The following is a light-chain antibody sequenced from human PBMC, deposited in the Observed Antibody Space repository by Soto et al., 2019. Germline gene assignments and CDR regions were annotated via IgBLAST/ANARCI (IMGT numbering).Light chain of an antibody. CDR1: QSVNNNY. J-gene: IGKJ3*01. Sequence: EIVLTQSPGALSLSPGDRATLSCRASQSVNNNYLVWYQQNSGQSPRLLIHGASSRATGIPDRFSGSGSGTDFTLTISRLEPEDFAVYYCQQYGSSPFTFGPGTKVDIK. CDR3: QQYGSSPFT. V-gene: IGKV3-20*01. CDR2: GAS.